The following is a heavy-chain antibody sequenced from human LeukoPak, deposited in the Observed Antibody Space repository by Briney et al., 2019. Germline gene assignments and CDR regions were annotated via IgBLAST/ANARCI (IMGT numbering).Heavy chain of an antibody. CDR3: AKDGGLWVSAHWGDS. V-gene: IGHV3-23*01. Sequence: QTGGSLRLSCTATGFTFSSYTMSWVRQAPGKGLKWVSTITTGGPNTYYADSVKGRFTVSRDDSKNTLYLQMNSLRAGDTAVYYCAKDGGLWVSAHWGDSWGRGTLVTVSS. CDR2: ITTGGPNT. D-gene: IGHD7-27*01. CDR1: GFTFSSYT. J-gene: IGHJ4*02.